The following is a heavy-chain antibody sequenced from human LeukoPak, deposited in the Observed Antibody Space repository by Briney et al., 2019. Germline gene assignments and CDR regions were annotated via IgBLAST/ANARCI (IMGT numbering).Heavy chain of an antibody. V-gene: IGHV1-8*01. D-gene: IGHD3-22*01. CDR1: GYTFTSYD. CDR2: MNPNSGNT. Sequence: ASVKVSCKASGYTFTSYDINWVRQATGQGLEWMGWMNPNSGNTGYAQKFQGRVTMTRNTSISTAYMELSSLRSEDTAVYYCARDPGGYPTINWFDPWGQGTLVTVSS. CDR3: ARDPGGYPTINWFDP. J-gene: IGHJ5*02.